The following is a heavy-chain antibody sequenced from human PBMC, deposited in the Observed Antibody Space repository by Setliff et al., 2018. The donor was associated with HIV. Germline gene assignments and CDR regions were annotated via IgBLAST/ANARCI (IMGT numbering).Heavy chain of an antibody. CDR3: ARGTDFWSGSSNFDY. J-gene: IGHJ4*02. CDR2: INPNSGGT. V-gene: IGHV1-2*02. D-gene: IGHD3-3*01. Sequence: ASVKVSCKAYGYTFTAYYMHWVRQAPGQGLEWMGWINPNSGGTNYAQKFRGRVTMTRDTSINTAHMYLSSLRSDDTAIYFCARGTDFWSGSSNFDYLGQGTQVTVSS. CDR1: GYTFTAYY.